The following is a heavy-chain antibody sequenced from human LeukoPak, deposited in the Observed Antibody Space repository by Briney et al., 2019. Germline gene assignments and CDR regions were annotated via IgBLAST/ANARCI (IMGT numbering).Heavy chain of an antibody. D-gene: IGHD3-10*01. CDR3: ARVLLWFGAVLGYGMDV. CDR1: GFTFSSYA. V-gene: IGHV3-30*04. J-gene: IGHJ6*02. Sequence: GRSLRLSCAASGFTFSSYAMHWVRQAPGKGLGWVAVISYDGSNKYYADSVKGRFTISRDNSKNTLYLQMNSLRAEDTAVYYCARVLLWFGAVLGYGMDVWGQGTTVTVSS. CDR2: ISYDGSNK.